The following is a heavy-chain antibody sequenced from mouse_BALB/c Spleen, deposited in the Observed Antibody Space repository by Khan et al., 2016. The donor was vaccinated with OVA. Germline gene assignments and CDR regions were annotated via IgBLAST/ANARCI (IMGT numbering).Heavy chain of an antibody. D-gene: IGHD1-1*01. V-gene: IGHV9-1*02. CDR1: GYTFTNYG. Sequence: QIQLVQSGPELKKPGETVKISCKTSGYTFTNYGMNWVKQAPGKALKWMGWINTYTGEPTYADDFKGRFAFSLETSASTAYLQLNSLKNEDVATYCCARGLNYYGAWFAYWGQGTLVTVSA. CDR2: INTYTGEP. J-gene: IGHJ3*01. CDR3: ARGLNYYGAWFAY.